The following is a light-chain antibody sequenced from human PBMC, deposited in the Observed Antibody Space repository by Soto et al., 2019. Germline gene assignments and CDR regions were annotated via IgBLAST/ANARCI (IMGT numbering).Light chain of an antibody. CDR1: QSVSSN. CDR2: GAS. Sequence: IEVRQCAANLSAEQAAAATIACRASQSVSSNLAWYQQKPGQAPRLLIYGASTRATGIPARFSGSGSGTDSTLASSILVPEDLAVYDCRHYGRPPKMVGQGTKVDIK. J-gene: IGKJ1*01. CDR3: RHYGRPPKM. V-gene: IGKV3-15*01.